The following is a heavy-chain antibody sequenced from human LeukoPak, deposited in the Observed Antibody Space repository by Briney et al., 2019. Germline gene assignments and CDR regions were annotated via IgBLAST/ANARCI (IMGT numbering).Heavy chain of an antibody. CDR2: ISSSSSYI. CDR1: GFTFSSYS. Sequence: GGSLRLSCAASGFTFSSYSMNWVRQAPGKGLEWVSSISSSSSYIYYADSVKGRFTISRDNSKNTLYLQMNSLTAEDTAVYYCAKKGTILAGPSYFDVWGRGTLVTVSS. CDR3: AKKGTILAGPSYFDV. J-gene: IGHJ2*01. D-gene: IGHD3-9*01. V-gene: IGHV3-21*04.